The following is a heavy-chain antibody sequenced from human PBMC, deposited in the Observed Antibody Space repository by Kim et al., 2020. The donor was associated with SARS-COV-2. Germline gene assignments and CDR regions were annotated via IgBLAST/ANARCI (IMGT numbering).Heavy chain of an antibody. CDR1: GYRLTNYW. CDR2: IYPDDSYT. D-gene: IGHD1-1*01. CDR3: ARCDNSSWTLDF. J-gene: IGHJ4*02. Sequence: GESLKISCKASGYRLTNYWIGWVRQMPGKSLEWMGIIYPDDSYTRYSPSFQGQVTISADKSITTAYLQWSSLKASDTAMFYCARCDNSSWTLDFWGQGTLPTVPS. V-gene: IGHV5-51*01.